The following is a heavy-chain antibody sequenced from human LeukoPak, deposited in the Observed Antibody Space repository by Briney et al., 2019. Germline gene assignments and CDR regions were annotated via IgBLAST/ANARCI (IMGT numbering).Heavy chain of an antibody. Sequence: SETLSLTCAVSGGSLKNSFWNWIRQPAGKRLEWIGRLFTTGTTDHSPALNYNPSLKSRVTISVGTSKNQFSLKLNSVTAADTAVYYCARDSEYNYGFDYWGQGTLVTVSS. V-gene: IGHV4-4*07. D-gene: IGHD5-18*01. CDR2: LFTTGTTDHSPAL. J-gene: IGHJ4*02. CDR1: GGSLKNSF. CDR3: ARDSEYNYGFDY.